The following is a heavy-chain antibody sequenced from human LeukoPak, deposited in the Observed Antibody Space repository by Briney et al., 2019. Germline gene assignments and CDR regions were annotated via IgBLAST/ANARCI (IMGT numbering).Heavy chain of an antibody. CDR3: ARDLFPSTTAYFDY. V-gene: IGHV3-21*01. J-gene: IGHJ4*02. D-gene: IGHD4-11*01. CDR1: GFTFSSYS. CDR2: ISSSSRYI. Sequence: GGSLRLSCAASGFTFSSYSMNWVRQAPGKGLEWVSSISSSSRYIYYADSVKGRFTISRDDAKNSLYLQMNSLRAEDTAVYYCARDLFPSTTAYFDYWGQGTLVTVSS.